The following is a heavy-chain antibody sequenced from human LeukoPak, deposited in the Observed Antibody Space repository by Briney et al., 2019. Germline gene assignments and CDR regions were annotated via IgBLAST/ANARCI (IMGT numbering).Heavy chain of an antibody. D-gene: IGHD3-10*01. CDR3: VGLWFGDSTLDY. CDR1: GFTFSSYV. V-gene: IGHV3-64D*06. Sequence: GGSLRLSCSASGFTFSSYVMHWVRQAPGRGLDYVSAISSNGGSTYYADSVKGRFTISRDNSKNTLYLQMSSLRAEDTAVYYCVGLWFGDSTLDYWGQGTLVTVSS. J-gene: IGHJ4*02. CDR2: ISSNGGST.